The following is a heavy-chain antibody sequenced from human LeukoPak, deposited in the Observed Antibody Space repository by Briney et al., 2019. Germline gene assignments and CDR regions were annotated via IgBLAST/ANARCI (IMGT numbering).Heavy chain of an antibody. J-gene: IGHJ4*02. CDR2: ISAYNGNT. V-gene: IGHV1-18*01. CDR3: ARVGGEYVYPYYYDSSGYALDY. D-gene: IGHD3-22*01. Sequence: ASVKVSCKASGYTFTSYGISWVRQAPGQGLEWMGWISAYNGNTNYAQKLQGGVTMTTDTSTSTAYMELRSLRSDDTAVYYCARVGGEYVYPYYYDSSGYALDYWGQGTLVTVSS. CDR1: GYTFTSYG.